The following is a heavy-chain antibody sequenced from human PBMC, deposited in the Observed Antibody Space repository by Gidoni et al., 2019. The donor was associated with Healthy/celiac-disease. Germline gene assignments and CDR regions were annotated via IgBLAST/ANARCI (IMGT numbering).Heavy chain of an antibody. CDR3: TTGQWELYGGSAFDI. J-gene: IGHJ3*02. D-gene: IGHD1-26*01. CDR2: IKSKTDGGTK. CDR1: GFTFRNSW. Sequence: EVQLVESGGGLVKPGGSLRLSGAASGFTFRNSWMIWVRQAPGTGLGGVGRIKSKTDGGTKDYAAPVKGRFTISRDDSKNTLYLQMNSLKTEDTAVYYCTTGQWELYGGSAFDIWGQGTMVTVSS. V-gene: IGHV3-15*01.